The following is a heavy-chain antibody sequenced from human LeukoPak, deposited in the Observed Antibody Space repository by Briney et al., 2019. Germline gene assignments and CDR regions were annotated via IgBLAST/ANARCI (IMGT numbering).Heavy chain of an antibody. V-gene: IGHV1-18*01. CDR2: ISAYNSNT. Sequence: ASVKVSCKASGYTFTSYGISWVRQAPGQGLEWMGWISAYNSNTNYAQKLQGRVTMTADTSTSTAYMELRSLRSDDTAVYYCASSAPHSSSWTLPPDLYYYYGMDVWGQGTTVTVSS. D-gene: IGHD6-13*01. CDR3: ASSAPHSSSWTLPPDLYYYYGMDV. CDR1: GYTFTSYG. J-gene: IGHJ6*02.